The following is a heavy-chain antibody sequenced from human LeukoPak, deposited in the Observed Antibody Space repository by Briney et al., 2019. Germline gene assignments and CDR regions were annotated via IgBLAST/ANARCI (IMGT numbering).Heavy chain of an antibody. J-gene: IGHJ6*02. Sequence: ASVKVSCTASGYTFTGYYMHWVRQAPGQGLEWMGWINPNSGGTNYAQKFQGRVTMTRDTSISTAYMELSRLRSDDTAVYYCARDLFAPPLYYYYGMDVWGQGTTVTVSS. D-gene: IGHD2-21*01. V-gene: IGHV1-2*02. CDR1: GYTFTGYY. CDR3: ARDLFAPPLYYYYGMDV. CDR2: INPNSGGT.